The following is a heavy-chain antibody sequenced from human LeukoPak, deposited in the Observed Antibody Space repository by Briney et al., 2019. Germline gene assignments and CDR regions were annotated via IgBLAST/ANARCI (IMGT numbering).Heavy chain of an antibody. D-gene: IGHD3-22*01. CDR1: GFTFSSYA. Sequence: PGGSLRLSCAASGFTFSSYAMHWVRQAPGKGLEYVSAISSNGGSTYYANSVKGRFTISRDNSKNTLYLQMGSLGAEGMAVYYCARDGAGSGYYRGFFDYWGQGTLVTVSS. CDR3: ARDGAGSGYYRGFFDY. CDR2: ISSNGGST. J-gene: IGHJ4*02. V-gene: IGHV3-64*01.